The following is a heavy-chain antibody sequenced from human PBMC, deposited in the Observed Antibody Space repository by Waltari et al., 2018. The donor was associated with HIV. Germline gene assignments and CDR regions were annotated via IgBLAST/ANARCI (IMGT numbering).Heavy chain of an antibody. CDR2: INPRTGDT. D-gene: IGHD4-17*01. Sequence: QVQLVQSGAEVRNPGASVTVSCHTAGYTFAAYHIHWVRQAPGDGLEWLGWINPRTGDTDYAQKCQGWVSVTRDTSSGRVSLTLNKLRSDDTAIYYCARGESTTWANLDLWGQGTLVSVSS. J-gene: IGHJ5*02. CDR3: ARGESTTWANLDL. CDR1: GYTFAAYH. V-gene: IGHV1-2*04.